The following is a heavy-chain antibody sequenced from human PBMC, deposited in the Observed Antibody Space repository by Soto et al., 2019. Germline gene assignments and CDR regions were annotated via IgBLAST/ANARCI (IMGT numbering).Heavy chain of an antibody. Sequence: PSETLSLICTVSGGSISSGGYYWSWIRQHPGRGLEWIGYIYYSGSTYYNPSLKSRVTISVDTSKNQFSLKLSSVTAADTALYYCARFVEYYDSSGYSDYWGQGTLVTVSS. CDR3: ARFVEYYDSSGYSDY. J-gene: IGHJ4*02. CDR2: IYYSGST. CDR1: GGSISSGGYY. V-gene: IGHV4-31*03. D-gene: IGHD3-22*01.